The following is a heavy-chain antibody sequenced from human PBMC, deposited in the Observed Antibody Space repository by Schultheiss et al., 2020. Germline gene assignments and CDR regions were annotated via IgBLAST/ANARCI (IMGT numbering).Heavy chain of an antibody. CDR3: GKARVVVAATYDY. J-gene: IGHJ4*02. D-gene: IGHD2-15*01. Sequence: GGSLRLSCAASGFTFSSYAMHWVRQAPGKGLEWVAVISYDGSNKYYADSVKGRFTISRDNSKNTLYLQMNSLRAEDTAVYYCGKARVVVAATYDYWGQGTLVTVSS. V-gene: IGHV3-30-3*01. CDR2: ISYDGSNK. CDR1: GFTFSSYA.